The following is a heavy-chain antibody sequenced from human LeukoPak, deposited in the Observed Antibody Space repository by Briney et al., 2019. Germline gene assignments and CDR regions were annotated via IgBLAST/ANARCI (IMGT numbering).Heavy chain of an antibody. Sequence: PGGSLRLSCAASGFTFSSYEMHWVRQAPGKGLEWVSYISSSGSTIYYADSVRRRFTISRDNAKNSLYLQMNSLRAEDTAVYYCARDYGGSSPFDHWGQGTLVTVSS. V-gene: IGHV3-48*03. J-gene: IGHJ4*02. CDR3: ARDYGGSSPFDH. CDR1: GFTFSSYE. CDR2: ISSSGSTI. D-gene: IGHD4-23*01.